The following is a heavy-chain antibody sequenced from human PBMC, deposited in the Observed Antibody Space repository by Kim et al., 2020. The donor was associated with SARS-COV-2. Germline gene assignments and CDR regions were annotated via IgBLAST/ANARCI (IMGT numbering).Heavy chain of an antibody. CDR2: ISCSGGST. V-gene: IGHV3-23*01. CDR3: AKDLPTNGGGYYFDY. D-gene: IGHD4-17*01. Sequence: GGSLRLSCAASGFTFSTYAMSWVRQAPGKGLEWVSAISCSGGSTYYADSVKGRFTISSDNSKNTLYLQMNSLRAEDTAVYYCAKDLPTNGGGYYFDYWGQGTLVTVSS. CDR1: GFTFSTYA. J-gene: IGHJ4*02.